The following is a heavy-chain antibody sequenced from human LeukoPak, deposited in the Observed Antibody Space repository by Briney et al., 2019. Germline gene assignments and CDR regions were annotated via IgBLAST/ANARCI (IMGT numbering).Heavy chain of an antibody. D-gene: IGHD3-10*01. CDR1: GFTFGDYA. CDR2: TSSDLNVK. J-gene: IGHJ4*02. CDR3: AREGYYGSGSPPSLYFDY. V-gene: IGHV3-30-3*01. Sequence: GGSLRLSCIASGFTFGDYAISWFRQAPGKGLEWVAVTSSDLNVKLYADSVKGRFTISRDNSRSTLYLQMNSLRPEDTAIYYCAREGYYGSGSPPSLYFDYWGQGTLVTVSS.